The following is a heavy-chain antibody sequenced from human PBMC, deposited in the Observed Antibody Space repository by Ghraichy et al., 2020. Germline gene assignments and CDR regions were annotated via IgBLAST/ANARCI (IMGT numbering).Heavy chain of an antibody. CDR1: GGSISSSSYY. CDR2: IYYSGST. Sequence: LNISCTVSGGSISSSSYYWGWIRQPPGKGLEWIGSIYYSGSTYYNPSLKSRVTISVDTSKNQFSLKLSSVTAADTAVYYCARHAALLWFGELLPHAFDIWGQGTMVTVSS. CDR3: ARHAALLWFGELLPHAFDI. J-gene: IGHJ3*02. D-gene: IGHD3-10*01. V-gene: IGHV4-39*01.